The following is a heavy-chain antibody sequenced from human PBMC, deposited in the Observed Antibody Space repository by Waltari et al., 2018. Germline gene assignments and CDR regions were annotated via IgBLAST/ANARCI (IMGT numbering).Heavy chain of an antibody. CDR2: IYYSGST. CDR1: GGSISSYY. V-gene: IGHV4-59*01. D-gene: IGHD2-21*01. J-gene: IGHJ3*02. Sequence: QVQLQESGSGLVKPSETLSLTCTVSGGSISSYYWSWIRQPPGKGLEWIGYIYYSGSTNYNPSLKSRVTISVDTSKNQFSLKLSSVTAADTAVYYCARLRGNTAYRVAFDIWGQGTMVTVSS. CDR3: ARLRGNTAYRVAFDI.